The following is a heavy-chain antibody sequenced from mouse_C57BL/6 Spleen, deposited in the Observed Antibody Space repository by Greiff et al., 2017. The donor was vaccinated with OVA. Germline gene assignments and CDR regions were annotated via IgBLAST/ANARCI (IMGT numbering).Heavy chain of an antibody. CDR1: GYAFSSSW. D-gene: IGHD2-4*01. CDR3: AREALYYDLDYYAMDY. Sequence: VQLQQSGPELVKPGASVKISCKASGYAFSSSWMNWVKQRPGKGLEWIGRIYPGDGDTNYNGKFKGKATLTADKSSSTAYMQLSSLTSEDSAVYFCAREALYYDLDYYAMDYWGQGTSVTVSS. J-gene: IGHJ4*01. CDR2: IYPGDGDT. V-gene: IGHV1-82*01.